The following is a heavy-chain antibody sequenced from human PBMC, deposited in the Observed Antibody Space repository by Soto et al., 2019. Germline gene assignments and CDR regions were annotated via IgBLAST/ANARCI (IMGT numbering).Heavy chain of an antibody. J-gene: IGHJ3*02. Sequence: QVQLMESGGGVDQPGRSLRLSCAASGFSFSSYGMHWVRQAPGKGLEWVAVIWYDGSSKYYADSLKGRFTISRDNSKNTLYLQMNSLRAEDTALYYCARERNNGFDIWGQGTMVTVSS. CDR3: ARERNNGFDI. V-gene: IGHV3-33*01. CDR1: GFSFSSYG. CDR2: IWYDGSSK.